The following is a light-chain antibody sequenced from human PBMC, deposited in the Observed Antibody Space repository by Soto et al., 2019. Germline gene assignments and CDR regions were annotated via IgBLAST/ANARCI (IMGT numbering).Light chain of an antibody. CDR3: QQYYSTPRT. CDR2: WAS. Sequence: DIVMTQSPDSLAVSLGERATINCKSSPSVLYSSNNKNYLAWYQQKPGQPPKLLIYWASTRESGVPDRFSGSGSGTDFTLTISSLQAEDVAVYYCQQYYSTPRTFGQGTKVDIK. V-gene: IGKV4-1*01. CDR1: PSVLYSSNNKNY. J-gene: IGKJ1*01.